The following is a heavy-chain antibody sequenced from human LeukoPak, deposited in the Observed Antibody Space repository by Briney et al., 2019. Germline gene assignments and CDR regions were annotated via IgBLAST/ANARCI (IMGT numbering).Heavy chain of an antibody. Sequence: ASVKVSCKASGYTFTSYYMHWVRQAPGQGLEWMGIINPSGGSTSYAQKFQGRVTMTRDMSTSTVYMELSSLRSEDTAVYYCARDPLLWFGEAGGYMDVWGKGTTVTVSS. CDR2: INPSGGST. J-gene: IGHJ6*03. D-gene: IGHD3-10*01. CDR1: GYTFTSYY. V-gene: IGHV1-46*01. CDR3: ARDPLLWFGEAGGYMDV.